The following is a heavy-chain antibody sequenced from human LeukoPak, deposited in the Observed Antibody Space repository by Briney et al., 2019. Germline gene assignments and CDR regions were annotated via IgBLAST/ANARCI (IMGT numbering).Heavy chain of an antibody. D-gene: IGHD3-22*01. J-gene: IGHJ4*02. V-gene: IGHV3-66*01. CDR3: ARVFPHDSSGYYSPAFDY. CDR2: IYSGGST. CDR1: GFIVSSNY. Sequence: GGSLRLSCAASGFIVSSNYMSWVRQAPGKGLEWVSVIYSGGSTYYADSVKGRFTISRDNSKNTLYLQMNSLRAEDTAVYYCARVFPHDSSGYYSPAFDYWGQGTLVTVSS.